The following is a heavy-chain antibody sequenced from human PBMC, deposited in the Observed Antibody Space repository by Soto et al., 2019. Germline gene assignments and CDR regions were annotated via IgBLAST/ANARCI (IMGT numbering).Heavy chain of an antibody. CDR1: GFTFSSYA. D-gene: IGHD5-18*01. V-gene: IGHV3-23*01. Sequence: PGGSLRLSCAATGFTFSSYAMSWVRQAPGKGLEWVSAISGSGGSTYYADSVKGRFTISRDNAKNTLYLQMNSLRAEDTAVYYCARDYSRRYYYMDVWGKGTTVTVSS. CDR2: ISGSGGST. CDR3: ARDYSRRYYYMDV. J-gene: IGHJ6*03.